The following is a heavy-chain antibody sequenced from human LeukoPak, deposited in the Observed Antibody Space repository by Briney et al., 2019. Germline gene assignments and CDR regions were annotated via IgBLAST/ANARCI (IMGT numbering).Heavy chain of an antibody. J-gene: IGHJ4*02. D-gene: IGHD2-2*01. CDR1: GFTFSNYW. V-gene: IGHV3-74*01. CDR2: ISSDGSST. Sequence: GSLRLSCAASGFTFSNYWMHWVRQAPGEGLVWVSRISSDGSSTTYADSVKGRFTISRDNTKNTLYLQMNSLRAEDTAVYYCGRGFALVPAGIPDYWGQGTLVTVSS. CDR3: GRGFALVPAGIPDY.